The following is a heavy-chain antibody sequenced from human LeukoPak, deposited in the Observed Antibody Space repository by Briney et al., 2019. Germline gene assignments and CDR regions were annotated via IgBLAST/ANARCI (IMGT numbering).Heavy chain of an antibody. CDR1: GITVSTNY. CDR2: AFSDGRR. J-gene: IGHJ4*02. Sequence: PGGSLRLSCAASGITVSTNYMSWVRQAPGKGLEWVSIAFSDGRRFYADSVKGRFTISRDSSKNTVFLQMNSLRAEDTAVYYCARGDFDYWGQGTLVTVSS. CDR3: ARGDFDY. V-gene: IGHV3-53*01.